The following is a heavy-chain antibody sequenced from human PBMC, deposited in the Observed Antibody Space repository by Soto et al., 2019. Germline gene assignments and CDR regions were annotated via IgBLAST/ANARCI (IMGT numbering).Heavy chain of an antibody. J-gene: IGHJ4*02. Sequence: PSETLSLTCSVSGGSISSYYWSWIRQPPGKGLEWIGDIHDSGSTNYNPSLKSRVTISVDTSKDQFSLSLRSVTAADTAVCYCARNVGGIDFDYWGQGTRVTVSA. CDR1: GGSISSYY. CDR2: IHDSGST. D-gene: IGHD1-26*01. V-gene: IGHV4-59*01. CDR3: ARNVGGIDFDY.